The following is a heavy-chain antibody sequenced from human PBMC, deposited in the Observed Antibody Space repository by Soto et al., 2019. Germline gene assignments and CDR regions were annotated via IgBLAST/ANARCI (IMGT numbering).Heavy chain of an antibody. Sequence: DVQVVESGGRLVQPGGSLRLSCAASGFTFSNYWLHWVRQTPGKGLVWVSRIKSDGSITNYADSVKGRVTLSRDIAKNTVYLQMASLRADDTAVYYCARGARNYYDFDYWGQGTLVTVSS. CDR1: GFTFSNYW. D-gene: IGHD1-26*01. CDR2: IKSDGSIT. CDR3: ARGARNYYDFDY. V-gene: IGHV3-74*01. J-gene: IGHJ4*02.